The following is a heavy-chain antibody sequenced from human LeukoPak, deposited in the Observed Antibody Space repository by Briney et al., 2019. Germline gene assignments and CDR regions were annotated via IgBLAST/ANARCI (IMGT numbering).Heavy chain of an antibody. J-gene: IGHJ5*02. CDR3: ARESGAAAGP. D-gene: IGHD6-13*01. Sequence: PSETLSLTCTVSGYSISSGYYWGWIRQPPGKGLEWIGSIYHSGSTYYNPSLKSRVTISVDTSKNQFSLKLSSVTAADTAVYYCARESGAAAGPWGQGTLVTVSS. CDR1: GYSISSGYY. CDR2: IYHSGST. V-gene: IGHV4-38-2*02.